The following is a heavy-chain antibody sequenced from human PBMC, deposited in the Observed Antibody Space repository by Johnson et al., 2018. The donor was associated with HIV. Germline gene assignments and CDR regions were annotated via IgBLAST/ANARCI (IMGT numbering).Heavy chain of an antibody. D-gene: IGHD6-6*01. CDR2: IKSDGSYT. Sequence: VQLVESGGGVVQPGRSLRLSCAASGFTFSSYAMHWVRQDPGKGLVWVSRIKSDGSYTSYADSVKGRFTISRDNAKNTLYLQMDSLRAEDTAVYYCARGAMGARPAGAFDVWGPGTMVTVSS. J-gene: IGHJ3*01. CDR1: GFTFSSYA. CDR3: ARGAMGARPAGAFDV. V-gene: IGHV3-74*02.